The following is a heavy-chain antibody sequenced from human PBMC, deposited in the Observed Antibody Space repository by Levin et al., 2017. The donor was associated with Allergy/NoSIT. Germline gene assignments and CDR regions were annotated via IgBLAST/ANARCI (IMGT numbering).Heavy chain of an antibody. V-gene: IGHV5-51*01. D-gene: IGHD1-1*01. Sequence: HGESLKISCQGSGYSITSYWIGWVRQMPGKGLEWMGIIYPGDSDTRYSPSFQGQVTISADKSISTAYLQWSSLKASDTAIYYCARRGTRDYYYYMDVWGKGTTVTVSS. CDR1: GYSITSYW. CDR3: ARRGTRDYYYYMDV. J-gene: IGHJ6*03. CDR2: IYPGDSDT.